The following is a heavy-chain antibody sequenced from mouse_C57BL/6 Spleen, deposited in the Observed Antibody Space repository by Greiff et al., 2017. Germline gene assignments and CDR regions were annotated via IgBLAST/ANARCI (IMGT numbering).Heavy chain of an antibody. CDR1: GYAFSSYW. Sequence: QVQLQQSGAELVKPGASVKISCKASGYAFSSYWMNWVKQRPGKGLEWIGQIFPGDGDTNYNGKFKGKATLTADKSSSTAYMQLSSVTSEDSAVYFCARLRDGYLFAYWGQGTLVTVSA. CDR2: IFPGDGDT. V-gene: IGHV1-80*01. CDR3: ARLRDGYLFAY. D-gene: IGHD2-3*01. J-gene: IGHJ3*01.